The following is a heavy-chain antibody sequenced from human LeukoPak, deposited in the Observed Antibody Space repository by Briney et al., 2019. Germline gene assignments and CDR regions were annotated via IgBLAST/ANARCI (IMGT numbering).Heavy chain of an antibody. Sequence: GGSLRLSCAASGFTFDDYAMHRVRQAPGKGLEWVSGISWNSGSIGYADSVKGRFTISRDNAKNSLYLQMNSLRAEDTALYYCAKVRHNYYDSSGFDYWSQGTLVTVSS. D-gene: IGHD3-22*01. CDR3: AKVRHNYYDSSGFDY. CDR1: GFTFDDYA. J-gene: IGHJ4*02. V-gene: IGHV3-9*01. CDR2: ISWNSGSI.